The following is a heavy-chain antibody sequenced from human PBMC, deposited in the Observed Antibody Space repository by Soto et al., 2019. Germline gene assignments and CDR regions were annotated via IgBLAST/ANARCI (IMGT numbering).Heavy chain of an antibody. CDR3: ARDDWGYHYYYYAMDI. CDR1: GGAFNNYV. J-gene: IGHJ6*02. CDR2: IVPIYRSS. Sequence: QVQLVQSGAEMKTPGSSVNVSCTLSGGAFNNYVISWVRQAPGQGLEWVGSIVPIYRSSLFAQKFQGRVTLAADETTNTVYMKMSSLRTDDTAIYSCARDDWGYHYYYYAMDIWGQGTAVTVSS. D-gene: IGHD2-21*01. V-gene: IGHV1-69*18.